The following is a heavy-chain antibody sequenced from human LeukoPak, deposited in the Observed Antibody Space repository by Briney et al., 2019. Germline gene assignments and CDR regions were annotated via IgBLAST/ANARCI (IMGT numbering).Heavy chain of an antibody. CDR1: GGSISSGGYY. J-gene: IGHJ4*02. V-gene: IGHV4-31*03. Sequence: SETLSLTCTVSGGSISSGGYYWSWIRQHPGKGLEWIGYIYYSGSTYYNPSLKSRVTISVDTSKNQFSLKLSSVTAADTAVYYCARNPLYCSSTSCLDYWGQGTLVTVSS. CDR2: IYYSGST. D-gene: IGHD2-2*01. CDR3: ARNPLYCSSTSCLDY.